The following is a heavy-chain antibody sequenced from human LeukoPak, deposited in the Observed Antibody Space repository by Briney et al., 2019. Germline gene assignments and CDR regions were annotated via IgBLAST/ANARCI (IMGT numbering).Heavy chain of an antibody. D-gene: IGHD3-22*01. V-gene: IGHV4-30-4*08. Sequence: SQTLSLTCTVSGGSISSGDYYCSWIRQPPGKGLEWIGYIYYSGSTYYNPSLKSRVTISVDTSKNQFSLKLSSVTGADTAVYYCARASPYYYDSSGPYDAFDIWGQGTMVTVSS. J-gene: IGHJ3*02. CDR1: GGSISSGDYY. CDR2: IYYSGST. CDR3: ARASPYYYDSSGPYDAFDI.